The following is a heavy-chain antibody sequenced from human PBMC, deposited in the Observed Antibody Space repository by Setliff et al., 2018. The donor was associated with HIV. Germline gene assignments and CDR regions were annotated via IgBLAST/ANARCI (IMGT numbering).Heavy chain of an antibody. V-gene: IGHV4-39*07. D-gene: IGHD1-26*01. Sequence: SETLSLTCTVSGDSFSSNSNHWGWIRQPPGKGLEWIGNIKYGGTTYYNPSLKSRVSISIDTSKSQFSLNLRSVTAADTAVYYCVRELLGSGGTVPEVNFFDSWGQGTLVTVSS. CDR3: VRELLGSGGTVPEVNFFDS. J-gene: IGHJ5*01. CDR2: IKYGGTT. CDR1: GDSFSSNSNH.